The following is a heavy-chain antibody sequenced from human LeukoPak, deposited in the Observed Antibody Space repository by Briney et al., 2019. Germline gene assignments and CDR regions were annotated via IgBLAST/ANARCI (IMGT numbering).Heavy chain of an antibody. V-gene: IGHV1-69*02. CDR3: ERALVKIWSGYLNN. CDR1: GGTFSSYT. Sequence: SVTVSCKASGGTFSSYTISWVRQAPGQGLEWMGRIIPILGIANYAQKFQGRVTITADKSTSTAYIELSSLRSEDTAVYYCERALVKIWSGYLNNWGQGTPVTVSS. D-gene: IGHD3-3*01. J-gene: IGHJ4*02. CDR2: IIPILGIA.